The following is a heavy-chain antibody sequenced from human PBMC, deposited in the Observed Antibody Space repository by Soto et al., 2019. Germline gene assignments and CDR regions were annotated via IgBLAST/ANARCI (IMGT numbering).Heavy chain of an antibody. CDR1: GGSISSYY. J-gene: IGHJ4*02. V-gene: IGHV4-59*01. Sequence: QVQLQESGPGLVKPSETLSLTCTVSGGSISSYYWSWIRQPPGKGLEWIGYIYYSGSTNYNPSLKSRVTISVDTSKNQFSLKLSSVTAADTAVYYCARVVVAGTVDYWGQGTLVTVSS. D-gene: IGHD6-19*01. CDR2: IYYSGST. CDR3: ARVVVAGTVDY.